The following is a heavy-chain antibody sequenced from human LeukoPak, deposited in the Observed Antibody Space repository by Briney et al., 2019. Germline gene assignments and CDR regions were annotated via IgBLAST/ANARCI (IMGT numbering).Heavy chain of an antibody. D-gene: IGHD3-22*01. V-gene: IGHV3-23*01. Sequence: GGSLRLSCAASGFTFSSYAMSWVRQAPGKGLEWVSAISGSGSSTYYADSVKGRFTISRDNSKNTLYLQMNSLRAEDTAVYYCAKDIWYDSSGYGFDYWGQGTLVTVSS. CDR3: AKDIWYDSSGYGFDY. CDR1: GFTFSSYA. CDR2: ISGSGSST. J-gene: IGHJ4*02.